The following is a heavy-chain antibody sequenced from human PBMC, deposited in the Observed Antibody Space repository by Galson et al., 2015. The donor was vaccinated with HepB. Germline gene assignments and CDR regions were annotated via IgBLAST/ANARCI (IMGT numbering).Heavy chain of an antibody. CDR1: GYSFTSYW. D-gene: IGHD2-15*01. CDR3: ARRGWWSPLRDHWFDP. CDR2: IYPGDSDT. Sequence: QSGAEVKKPGESLKISCKGSGYSFTSYWIGWVRQMPGKGLEWMGIIYPGDSDTRYSPSFQGQVTISADKSISTAYLQWSSLKASDTAMYYCARRGWWSPLRDHWFDPWGQGTLVTVSS. V-gene: IGHV5-51*01. J-gene: IGHJ5*02.